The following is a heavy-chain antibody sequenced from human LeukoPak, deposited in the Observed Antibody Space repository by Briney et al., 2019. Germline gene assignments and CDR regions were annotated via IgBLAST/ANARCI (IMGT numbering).Heavy chain of an antibody. CDR2: NYYVGST. D-gene: IGHD2-21*01. J-gene: IGHJ4*02. V-gene: IGHV4-39*01. Sequence: KPSETLSLTCTVSGGSISSSSYYLDWIRQPPGKGLEWIESNYYVGSTYYNPSLKSRVTVSVNTSKNQFSLKLSSVTAADTAVYYCAARSPYLWGHGADYWGQGTVVTVSS. CDR1: GGSISSSSYY. CDR3: AARSPYLWGHGADY.